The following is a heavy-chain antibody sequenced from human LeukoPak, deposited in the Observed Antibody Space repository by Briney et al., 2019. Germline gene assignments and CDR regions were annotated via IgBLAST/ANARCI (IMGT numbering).Heavy chain of an antibody. CDR3: AKDIRGATVTDYGMDV. Sequence: PGGSLRLSCAASGFSFDDYVMHWVRQAPGKGLEWVSGISWNSASIGYADSVKGRFTISRDNAKNFLYLQMNSLRVEDTALYYCAKDIRGATVTDYGMDVWGQGTTVTVSS. CDR1: GFSFDDYV. V-gene: IGHV3-9*01. J-gene: IGHJ6*02. CDR2: ISWNSASI. D-gene: IGHD4-17*01.